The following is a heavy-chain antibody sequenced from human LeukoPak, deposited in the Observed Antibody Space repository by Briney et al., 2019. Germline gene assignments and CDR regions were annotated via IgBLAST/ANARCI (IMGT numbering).Heavy chain of an antibody. D-gene: IGHD3-22*01. Sequence: PSETLSLTCTVSGGSVSSSSYYWGWIRQPPGKGLEWIGTIYYSGGTYYNPSLEGRVTISLDTSKNQFSLELTSVTAADTAVYFCARGVEGYDVSGFYYDYWGQGTLVTVSS. CDR3: ARGVEGYDVSGFYYDY. CDR1: GGSVSSSSYY. CDR2: IYYSGGT. V-gene: IGHV4-39*07. J-gene: IGHJ4*02.